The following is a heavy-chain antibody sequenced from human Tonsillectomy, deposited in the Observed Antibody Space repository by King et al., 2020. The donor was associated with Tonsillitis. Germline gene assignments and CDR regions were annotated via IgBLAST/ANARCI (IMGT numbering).Heavy chain of an antibody. Sequence: DVQLVESGGGLVKPGGSLRLSCAASGFTFNNAWMSWVRQAPGKGLEWVGRIKSKTDGGTTDYAAPVKGRFTISRDDSGNTLYLQMNSLKTEDTAVYYCATDVSYYDNSGSYYVSYCMDVWGQGTTVTVSS. CDR2: IKSKTDGGTT. D-gene: IGHD3-22*01. CDR3: ATDVSYYDNSGSYYVSYCMDV. J-gene: IGHJ6*02. V-gene: IGHV3-15*01. CDR1: GFTFNNAW.